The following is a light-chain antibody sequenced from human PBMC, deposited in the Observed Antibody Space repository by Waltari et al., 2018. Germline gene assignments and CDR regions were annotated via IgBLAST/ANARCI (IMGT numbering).Light chain of an antibody. J-gene: IGLJ2*01. CDR3: QSYDTSLRSSV. Sequence: QSVLPQPPSVSGAPGQRVTISCTGSNSNIGAAYDVHWYQQIPGTAPKLLIYRKTNRPSGVPDRFSGSKSGTSASLAITGLQAEDEADYYCQSYDTSLRSSVFGGGTKLTVL. CDR1: NSNIGAAYD. CDR2: RKT. V-gene: IGLV1-40*01.